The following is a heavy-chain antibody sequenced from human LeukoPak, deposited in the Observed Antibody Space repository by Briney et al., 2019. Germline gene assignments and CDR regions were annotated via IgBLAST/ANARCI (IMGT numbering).Heavy chain of an antibody. Sequence: PGGSLRLSCAASGFTFSNYWMTWVRQAPGKGLEWVSGINWNSASIGYADSVKGRFTISRDNAKNSVFLQMDSLRAEDTALYYCAKDKAPLYSGYDWDLDFWGQGTLVTVSS. CDR1: GFTFSNYW. J-gene: IGHJ4*02. CDR3: AKDKAPLYSGYDWDLDF. D-gene: IGHD5-12*01. CDR2: INWNSASI. V-gene: IGHV3-9*01.